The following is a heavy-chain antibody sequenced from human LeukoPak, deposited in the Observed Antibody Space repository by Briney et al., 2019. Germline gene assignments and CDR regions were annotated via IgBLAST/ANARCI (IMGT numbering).Heavy chain of an antibody. Sequence: GRSLRLSCVASGFTFDNYAMHWVRQSPGKGLEWVSGLSWNSASTGYADSVKGRFSISRDNARNSLYLQMNSLRAEDTAIYYCAKDIERCEDALDIWGQGTMVTVSS. CDR3: AKDIERCEDALDI. D-gene: IGHD5-24*01. CDR1: GFTFDNYA. J-gene: IGHJ3*02. CDR2: LSWNSAST. V-gene: IGHV3-9*01.